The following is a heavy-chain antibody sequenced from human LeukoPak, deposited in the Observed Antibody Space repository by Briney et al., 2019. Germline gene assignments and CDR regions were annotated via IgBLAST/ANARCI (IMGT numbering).Heavy chain of an antibody. J-gene: IGHJ4*02. D-gene: IGHD2-15*01. V-gene: IGHV3-74*01. CDR3: ARDRDSDYFVY. Sequence: GGSLRLSCAASGFTLSSYWMHWVRQAPGKGLVWVSRINSDGSSTSYADSVKGRFTISRDNAKNTLYLQMNSLRAEDTAVYYCARDRDSDYFVYWGQGTLVTVSS. CDR1: GFTLSSYW. CDR2: INSDGSST.